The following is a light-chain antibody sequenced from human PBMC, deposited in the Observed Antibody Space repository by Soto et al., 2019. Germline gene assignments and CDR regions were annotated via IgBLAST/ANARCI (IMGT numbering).Light chain of an antibody. J-gene: IGLJ2*01. CDR1: SGSIASYY. CDR3: QSYDSSNHVV. V-gene: IGLV6-57*01. CDR2: EDN. Sequence: NFMLTQPHSVSASPGKTVTISCTRSSGSIASYYVQWYQQRPGSSPTTEIYEDNQRPSGVPDRFSGSIDSSSNSASLTISGLKTEDEADYYCQSYDSSNHVVFGGGTKLTVL.